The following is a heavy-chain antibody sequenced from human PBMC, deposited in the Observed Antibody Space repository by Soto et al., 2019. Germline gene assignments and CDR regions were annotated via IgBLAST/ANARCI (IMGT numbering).Heavy chain of an antibody. CDR1: GFTFGDYA. Sequence: GGSLRFSCTASGFTFGDYAMSWFRQAPGKGLEWVGFIRSKAYGGTTEYAASVKGRFTISRDDSKSIAHLQMNSLKTEDTAVYYCTRVSDYGDYTGNYYYGMDVWGQGTTVTVSS. D-gene: IGHD4-17*01. CDR2: IRSKAYGGTT. J-gene: IGHJ6*02. V-gene: IGHV3-49*03. CDR3: TRVSDYGDYTGNYYYGMDV.